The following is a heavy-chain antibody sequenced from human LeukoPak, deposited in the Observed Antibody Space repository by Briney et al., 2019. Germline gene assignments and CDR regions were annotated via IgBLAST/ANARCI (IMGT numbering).Heavy chain of an antibody. Sequence: ASVKVSCKASGYTFTGYYMHWVRQAPGQGLEWMGWINPNSGGTNYAQKFQGRVTMTRDTSISTAYMELSSLRSEDTAVYYCARGGSGSYSSPYGMDVWGQGTTVTVSS. V-gene: IGHV1-2*02. CDR2: INPNSGGT. D-gene: IGHD3-10*01. CDR3: ARGGSGSYSSPYGMDV. CDR1: GYTFTGYY. J-gene: IGHJ6*02.